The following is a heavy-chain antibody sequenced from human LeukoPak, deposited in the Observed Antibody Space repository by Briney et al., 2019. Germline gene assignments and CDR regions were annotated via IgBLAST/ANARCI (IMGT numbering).Heavy chain of an antibody. CDR3: AREITISGVLGHFDY. Sequence: GGSLRLSCAASGFTFSNYDLSWVRQAPGKGLEWVSSISSRINYTYYADSLKGRFTISRDNAKDSLYLQMNSLRAEDTAVYYCAREITISGVLGHFDYWGQGTLVTVSS. V-gene: IGHV3-21*01. J-gene: IGHJ4*02. CDR1: GFTFSNYD. D-gene: IGHD3-3*01. CDR2: ISSRINYT.